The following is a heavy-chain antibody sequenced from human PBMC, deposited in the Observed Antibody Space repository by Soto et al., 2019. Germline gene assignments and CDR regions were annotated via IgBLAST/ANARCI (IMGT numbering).Heavy chain of an antibody. CDR2: IYRTGST. CDR3: ASRDPGTSVDY. D-gene: IGHD1-7*01. Sequence: SETLSLTCAVSGGSFTSNNWWTWVRRPPGQGLEWIGEIYRTGSTNYNPSLKSRVTISLDRSENQFSLKVTSLTAADTAVYYCASRDPGTSVDYWGQGTLVTVSS. V-gene: IGHV4-4*02. CDR1: GGSFTSNNW. J-gene: IGHJ4*02.